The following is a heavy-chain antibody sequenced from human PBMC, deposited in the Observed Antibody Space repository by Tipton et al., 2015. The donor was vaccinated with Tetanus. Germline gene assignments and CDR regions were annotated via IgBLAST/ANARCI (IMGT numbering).Heavy chain of an antibody. CDR2: IYHSGST. CDR1: GGSISNYY. D-gene: IGHD1-1*01. V-gene: IGHV4-59*01. Sequence: TLSLTCTVSGGSISNYYWSWIRQPPGKPLEWVGYIYHSGSTNYNPSLKSRVTISFGTSKNQFSLNLESVTAADTAVYYCARANNDIPKKGPFDSWGQGTLVIVSS. J-gene: IGHJ4*02. CDR3: ARANNDIPKKGPFDS.